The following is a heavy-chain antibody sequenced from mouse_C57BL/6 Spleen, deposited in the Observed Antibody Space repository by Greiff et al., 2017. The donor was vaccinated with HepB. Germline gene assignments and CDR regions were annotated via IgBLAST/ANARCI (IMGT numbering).Heavy chain of an antibody. D-gene: IGHD2-1*01. CDR1: GYAFTNYL. J-gene: IGHJ3*01. CDR2: INPGSGGT. Sequence: QVQLQQSGAELVRPGTSVKVSCKASGYAFTNYLIEWVKQRPGQGLEWIGVINPGSGGTNYNEKFKGKATLTADKSSSTAYLQLSSLTSEDSAVYFCAREHYGNYEFAYWGQGTLVTVSA. V-gene: IGHV1-54*01. CDR3: AREHYGNYEFAY.